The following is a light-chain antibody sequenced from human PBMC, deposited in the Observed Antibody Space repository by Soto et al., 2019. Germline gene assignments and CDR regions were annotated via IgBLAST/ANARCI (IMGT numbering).Light chain of an antibody. CDR3: QQCHNWPRT. CDR1: ESINRN. CDR2: GAS. Sequence: EIVMTQSPATLSVSPGERFSLSCRASESINRNLVWYQKRPGQAPRLVIYGASTRATGIPARFSGSGSGTDFTLTISSLQSEDLAVYYCQQCHNWPRTFGQGTKVDI. J-gene: IGKJ1*01. V-gene: IGKV3-15*01.